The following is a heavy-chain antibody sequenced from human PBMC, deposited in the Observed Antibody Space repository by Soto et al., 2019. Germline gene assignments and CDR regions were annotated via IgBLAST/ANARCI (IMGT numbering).Heavy chain of an antibody. CDR2: INPSGGST. D-gene: IGHD3-22*01. J-gene: IGHJ4*02. CDR1: GYTFTSYY. CDR3: AREGDYYDSSGYPNGPFDY. V-gene: IGHV1-46*01. Sequence: ASVKVSCKASGYTFTSYYMHWVRQAPGQGLEWMGIINPSGGSTSYAQKFQGRVTMTRDTSTSTVYMELSSLRSEDTAVYYCAREGDYYDSSGYPNGPFDYWGKGTLVTVSP.